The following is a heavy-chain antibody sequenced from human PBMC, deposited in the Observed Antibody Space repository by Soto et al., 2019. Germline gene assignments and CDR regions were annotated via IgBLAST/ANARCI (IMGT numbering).Heavy chain of an antibody. CDR3: ALEGGGAIRRSYFDY. Sequence: QVQLVESGGGVVQPGRSLRLSCAASGITFSSYGMHWVRQAPGKGLEWVAVIWYDGSNKYYADSVKGRFTISRDNSKNTLDLQMNRLRAEGTAGYYFALEGGGAIRRSYFDYWGQGTLVTVSS. D-gene: IGHD3-16*01. J-gene: IGHJ4*02. CDR1: GITFSSYG. V-gene: IGHV3-33*01. CDR2: IWYDGSNK.